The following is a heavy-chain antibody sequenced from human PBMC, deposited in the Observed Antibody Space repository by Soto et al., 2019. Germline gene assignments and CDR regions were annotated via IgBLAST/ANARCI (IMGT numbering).Heavy chain of an antibody. D-gene: IGHD3-16*01. V-gene: IGHV3-21*01. J-gene: IGHJ4*02. CDR1: GFPFSAYN. CDR3: SRSPEVGVRGAY. Sequence: GGSLRLSCTGSGFPFSAYNINWVRQAPGKGLEWVSSITVGSSHIYQPNSMKGRFTISRDDAKNSVYLQIASLRDEDTALYYCSRSPEVGVRGAYWGQGTLVTVSS. CDR2: ITVGSSHI.